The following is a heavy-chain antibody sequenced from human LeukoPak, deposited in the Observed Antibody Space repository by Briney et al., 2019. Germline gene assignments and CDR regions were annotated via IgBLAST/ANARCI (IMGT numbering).Heavy chain of an antibody. J-gene: IGHJ4*02. D-gene: IGHD6-13*01. CDR3: ARDWDSSSWGALDY. Sequence: ASVKVSCKASGYTFTDYYMHWVRQAPGQGLEWMGWINPNSGGTNYAQKFQGRVTMTRDTSISTAYMELSRLRSDDTAVYYCARDWDSSSWGALDYWGQGTLVTVSS. CDR1: GYTFTDYY. CDR2: INPNSGGT. V-gene: IGHV1-2*02.